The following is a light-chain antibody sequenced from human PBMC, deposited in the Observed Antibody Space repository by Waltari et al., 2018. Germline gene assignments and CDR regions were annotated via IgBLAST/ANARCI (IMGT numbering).Light chain of an antibody. CDR2: EDT. J-gene: IGLJ1*01. CDR3: YSSDSTGLRV. Sequence: SYELTQTPSVSVSPGQTARITCSGHELPRKYAYWFQQKSGQAARLVIYEDTKRPSGIPEGVSGSSSGTVATLTITGAQVDDEADYYCYSSDSTGLRVFGGGTTVVVL. CDR1: ELPRKY. V-gene: IGLV3-10*01.